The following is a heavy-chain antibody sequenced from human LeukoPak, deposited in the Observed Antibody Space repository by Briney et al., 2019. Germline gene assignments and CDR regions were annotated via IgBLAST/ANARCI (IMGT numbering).Heavy chain of an antibody. Sequence: PSETLSLTCTVSGYSISSGYYWGWIRQPPGKGLEWIGSIYHSGSTFYNPSLKSRVTMSVDTSKNQLSLKLSSVTAADTAMYYCARGKYGDHDYWGQGTLVTVSS. V-gene: IGHV4-38-2*02. CDR3: ARGKYGDHDY. D-gene: IGHD4-17*01. CDR1: GYSISSGYY. CDR2: IYHSGST. J-gene: IGHJ4*02.